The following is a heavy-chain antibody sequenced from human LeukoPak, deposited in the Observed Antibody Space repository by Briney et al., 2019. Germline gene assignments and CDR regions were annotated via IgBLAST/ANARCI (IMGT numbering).Heavy chain of an antibody. CDR1: GFTFSNYG. CDR3: ARWRAGIAVAVDY. CDR2: IWYDGSNK. J-gene: IGHJ4*02. Sequence: GGSLRLSCAASGFTFSNYGIHWVRQAPGKGLEWVALIWYDGSNKFYADSVKGRFTISRDNSKNTLYLQMNSLRAEDTAVYYCARWRAGIAVAVDYWGQGTLVTVSS. D-gene: IGHD6-19*01. V-gene: IGHV3-33*01.